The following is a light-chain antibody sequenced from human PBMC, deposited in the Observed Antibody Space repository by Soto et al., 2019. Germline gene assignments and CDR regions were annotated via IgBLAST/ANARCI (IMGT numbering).Light chain of an antibody. Sequence: QSVLTQSPSASASLGASVKLTCTLSSGHSTYTIAWHQQQPEKGPRFLMNLNSDGSHSKGDGIPDRFSGSSSGAERYLTISSLQSEDEADYYCQTWVTGSWVFGGGTKLTVL. CDR3: QTWVTGSWV. CDR2: LNSDGSH. J-gene: IGLJ3*02. CDR1: SGHSTYT. V-gene: IGLV4-69*01.